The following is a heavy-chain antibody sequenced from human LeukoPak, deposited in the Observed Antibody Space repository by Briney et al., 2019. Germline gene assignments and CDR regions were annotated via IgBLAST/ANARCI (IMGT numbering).Heavy chain of an antibody. J-gene: IGHJ6*02. CDR2: INHSGST. CDR3: ARGRYCSSTSCYTEGYYYYGMDV. V-gene: IGHV4-34*01. CDR1: GGSFSGYY. Sequence: PSETLSLTCAVYGGSFSGYYWSWIRQPPGKGLGWIGEINHSGSTNYNPSLKSRVTISVDTSKNQFSLKLSSVTAADTAVYYCARGRYCSSTSCYTEGYYYYGMDVWGQGTTVTVSS. D-gene: IGHD2-2*02.